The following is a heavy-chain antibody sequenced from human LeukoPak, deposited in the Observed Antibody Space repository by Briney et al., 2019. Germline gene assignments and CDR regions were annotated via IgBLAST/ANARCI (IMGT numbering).Heavy chain of an antibody. Sequence: GGSLRLSCAASGFTLSNYWMGWVRQAPGKGLEWVANIRQDGDSKYYVDSVKGRFTISRDNAENSLFLQMNSLRDEDTAVYYCARAYSSSSGRDAFDSWGLGTLVTVSS. D-gene: IGHD6-6*01. V-gene: IGHV3-7*01. CDR2: IRQDGDSK. CDR1: GFTLSNYW. J-gene: IGHJ3*02. CDR3: ARAYSSSSGRDAFDS.